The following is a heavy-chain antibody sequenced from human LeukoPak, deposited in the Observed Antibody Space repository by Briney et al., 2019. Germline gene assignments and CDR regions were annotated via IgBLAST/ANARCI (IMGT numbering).Heavy chain of an antibody. V-gene: IGHV4-39*01. CDR1: GGSISSSSYY. D-gene: IGHD3-22*01. CDR3: ARLWQVYYYDSSGYTDAFDI. J-gene: IGHJ3*02. CDR2: IYYSGAT. Sequence: PSETLSLTCTVSGGSISSSSYYWGWIRQPPGRGLEWIGSIYYSGATYYNPSLKSRVTISVDTSKNQFSLKLSSVTAADTAVYYCARLWQVYYYDSSGYTDAFDIWGQGTMVTVSS.